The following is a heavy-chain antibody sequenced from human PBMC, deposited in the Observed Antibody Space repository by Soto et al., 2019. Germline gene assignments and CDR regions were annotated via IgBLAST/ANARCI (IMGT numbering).Heavy chain of an antibody. D-gene: IGHD3-22*01. CDR2: ISGSGGNT. J-gene: IGHJ5*02. Sequence: SGGSLRLSCAASGFTFSSYVMSWVRQAPGKGLEWVSAISGSGGNTYYADSVKGRFTISRDNSKNTLFLQMNSLRAEDTALYFCAKEMGDYYDSSGSWFDPWGQGTLVTAPQ. CDR1: GFTFSSYV. CDR3: AKEMGDYYDSSGSWFDP. V-gene: IGHV3-23*01.